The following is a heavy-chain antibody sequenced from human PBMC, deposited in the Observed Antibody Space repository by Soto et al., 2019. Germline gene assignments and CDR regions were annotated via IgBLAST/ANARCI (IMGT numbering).Heavy chain of an antibody. Sequence: QVQLLQSGAEVKKPGSSVKVSCKVSGGAFNNYALNWVRHGHGQGLEWLGEIIPLHNTSNYSLKFLGRVSVTAEISSTTVYMELNSLTSDDTATYYCASWSNWNPLYYDGLDVWGQGTTVTVSS. CDR1: GGAFNNYA. CDR3: ASWSNWNPLYYDGLDV. V-gene: IGHV1-69*06. J-gene: IGHJ6*02. D-gene: IGHD1-20*01. CDR2: IIPLHNTS.